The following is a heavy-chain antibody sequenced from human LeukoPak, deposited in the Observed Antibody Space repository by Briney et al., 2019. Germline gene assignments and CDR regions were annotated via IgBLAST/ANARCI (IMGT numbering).Heavy chain of an antibody. J-gene: IGHJ4*02. CDR2: INVYNGNT. CDR1: GYTFTTSG. D-gene: IGHD3-22*01. Sequence: ASVKVSCKASGYTFTTSGINWVRQAPGQGLEWMGCINVYNGNTNYAQKFQGRITMTRDTSTRTAYMELRSLKSDDTAVYYCARDFYDSSGYQYYFDYWGQGTLVTVSS. CDR3: ARDFYDSSGYQYYFDY. V-gene: IGHV1-18*01.